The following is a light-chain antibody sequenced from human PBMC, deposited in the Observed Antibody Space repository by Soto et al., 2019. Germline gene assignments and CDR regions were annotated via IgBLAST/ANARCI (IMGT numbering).Light chain of an antibody. Sequence: AIQMTQSPSSLSASVGDRVTITCRASQDVSNDLGWYQQKPGKAPNLLIYAASTLQSGVPSRFSGSGSGTDFTLTISSLQPEDSASYYCLQDHEYLTFGGGTRVVIK. CDR3: LQDHEYLT. CDR2: AAS. V-gene: IGKV1-6*01. J-gene: IGKJ4*01. CDR1: QDVSND.